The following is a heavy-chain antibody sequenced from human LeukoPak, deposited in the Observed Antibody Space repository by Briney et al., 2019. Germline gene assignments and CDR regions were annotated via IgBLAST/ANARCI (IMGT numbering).Heavy chain of an antibody. CDR1: GFTFSSYA. J-gene: IGHJ4*02. CDR2: ISYDGSNK. V-gene: IGHV3-30*04. CDR3: AKDGTRGIRFGKIPHYFDY. Sequence: PGGSLRLSCAASGFTFSSYAMHWVRQAPGKGLQWVTSISYDGSNKYYADSVKGRFTISRDSSKNTLYLQMNSLRVEDTAVYYCAKDGTRGIRFGKIPHYFDYWGQGTLVTDSS. D-gene: IGHD3-10*01.